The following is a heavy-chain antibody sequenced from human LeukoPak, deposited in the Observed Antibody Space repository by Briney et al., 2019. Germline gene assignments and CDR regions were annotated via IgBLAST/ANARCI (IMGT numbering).Heavy chain of an antibody. Sequence: GGSLRLSCTVSGFTFSSFTMNWVRQGPGKGLEWVASISNSGDYISYADSLKGRFTISRDNAKNSLYLQMNSLRAEDTAVYYCARGFYDTLTGPDYWGQGTLVTVSS. V-gene: IGHV3-21*01. D-gene: IGHD3-9*01. CDR3: ARGFYDTLTGPDY. CDR1: GFTFSSFT. CDR2: ISNSGDYI. J-gene: IGHJ4*02.